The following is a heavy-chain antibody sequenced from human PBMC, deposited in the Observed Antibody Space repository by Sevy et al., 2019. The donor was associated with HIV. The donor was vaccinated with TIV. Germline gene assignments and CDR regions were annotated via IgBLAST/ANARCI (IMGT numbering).Heavy chain of an antibody. J-gene: IGHJ4*02. Sequence: GGSLRLSCAASGFTFSSYAMDWVRQAPGRGLEWVAVISYDGSNKYYADSVKGRFTISRDNSKNTLYLQMNSLRAEDTAVYYCARTPESSGYDGPDYWGQGTLVTVSS. V-gene: IGHV3-30-3*01. D-gene: IGHD5-12*01. CDR1: GFTFSSYA. CDR2: ISYDGSNK. CDR3: ARTPESSGYDGPDY.